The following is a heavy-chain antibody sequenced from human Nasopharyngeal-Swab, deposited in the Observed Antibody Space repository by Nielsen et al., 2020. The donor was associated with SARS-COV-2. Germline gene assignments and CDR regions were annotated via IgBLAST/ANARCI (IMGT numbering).Heavy chain of an antibody. CDR2: SYSGGGS. CDR1: GFTVSNNY. CDR3: EREEKKGGEGKEEKEHDAFDI. Sequence: LSLTCAASGFTVSNNYMSWVRQAPGKGLEWVSVSYSGGGSYYADSVKGRFTISRDNSQNTLYLQMNSLRAEDTAVEEWEREEKKGGEGKEEKEHDAFDIWGQGTMVTVSS. D-gene: IGHD3-16*01. J-gene: IGHJ3*02. V-gene: IGHV3-53*01.